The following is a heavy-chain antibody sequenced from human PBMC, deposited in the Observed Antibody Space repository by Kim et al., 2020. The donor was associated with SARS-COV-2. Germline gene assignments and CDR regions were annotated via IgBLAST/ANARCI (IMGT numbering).Heavy chain of an antibody. D-gene: IGHD2-2*01. CDR3: ARQGCSSSSCGRYYYYYGMDV. CDR2: IYPGDSDT. CDR1: GYSFTSYW. V-gene: IGHV5-51*01. J-gene: IGHJ6*02. Sequence: GESLKISCKGSGYSFTSYWIGWVRQMPGKGLEWMGIIYPGDSDTRYSPSFQGQVTISADKSISTAYLQWSSLKASDTAMYYCARQGCSSSSCGRYYYYYGMDVWGQGTTVTVSS.